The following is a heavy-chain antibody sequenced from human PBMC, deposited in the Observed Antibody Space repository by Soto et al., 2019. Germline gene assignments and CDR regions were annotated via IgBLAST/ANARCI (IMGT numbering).Heavy chain of an antibody. V-gene: IGHV1-69*13. J-gene: IGHJ6*02. CDR3: ARREMAGLVDAYYYYYGMDV. Sequence: WASVKVSCKASGGTFSSYAISWVRQAPGQGLEWMGGIIPIFGTANYAQKFQGRVTITADESTSTAYMELSSLRSEDTAVYYCARREMAGLVDAYYYYYGMDVWGQGTTVTVS. CDR2: IIPIFGTA. CDR1: GGTFSSYA. D-gene: IGHD6-6*01.